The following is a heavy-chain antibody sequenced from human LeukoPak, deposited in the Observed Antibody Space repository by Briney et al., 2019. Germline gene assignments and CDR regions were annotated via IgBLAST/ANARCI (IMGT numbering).Heavy chain of an antibody. CDR3: ARGWLAETMVVTPYNY. D-gene: IGHD4-23*01. J-gene: IGHJ4*02. Sequence: ASVKASCKASGGTFSSYAISWVRQAPGQGLEWMGGIIPIFGTADYAQKFHGRVTITADESTSTAYMELSSLRSEDTAVYYCARGWLAETMVVTPYNYWGQGTLVTVSS. CDR2: IIPIFGTA. CDR1: GGTFSSYA. V-gene: IGHV1-69*13.